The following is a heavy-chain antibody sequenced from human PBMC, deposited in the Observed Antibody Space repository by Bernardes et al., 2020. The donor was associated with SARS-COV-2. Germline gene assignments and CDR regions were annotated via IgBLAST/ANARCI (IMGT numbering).Heavy chain of an antibody. J-gene: IGHJ4*02. D-gene: IGHD2-2*01. Sequence: GGSLRLSCAASGFTFSSYAMHWVRQAPGKWLEWVAVISYDGSNKYYADSVKGRFTISRDNSKNTLYLQMNSLRAEDTAVYYCARDPFYCSSTSCYVIGYFDYWGQGTLVTVSS. CDR3: ARDPFYCSSTSCYVIGYFDY. CDR1: GFTFSSYA. CDR2: ISYDGSNK. V-gene: IGHV3-30*04.